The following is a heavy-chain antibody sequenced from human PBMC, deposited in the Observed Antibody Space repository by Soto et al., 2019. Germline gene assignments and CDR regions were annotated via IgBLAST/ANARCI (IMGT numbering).Heavy chain of an antibody. J-gene: IGHJ4*02. V-gene: IGHV3-23*01. D-gene: IGHD3-10*01. CDR3: ARGSTDSYPGSRIFDF. CDR1: GLTFGSRA. Sequence: EVQLLESGGDLKQPGGSLRLSCVASGLTFGSRAMSWVRQAPGEGLQWVSTITDTGGDAKYADSVRGRFVISRDNYKKTLYLQMTSLTAEESAMYFCARGSTDSYPGSRIFDFWGRGTLVTVSS. CDR2: ITDTGGDA.